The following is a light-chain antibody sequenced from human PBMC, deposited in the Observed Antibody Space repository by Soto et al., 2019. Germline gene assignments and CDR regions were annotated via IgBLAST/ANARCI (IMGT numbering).Light chain of an antibody. CDR2: GAS. CDR1: QSVISNW. V-gene: IGKV3-20*01. CDR3: QQYGSSPWT. Sequence: EIVLTQSPGTLSLSPGERATLSCRASQSVISNWLAWYQQKPGQAPTLLIHGASSRATGIPDRFSGSGSETDFTLTISRLKPEDFAVYYCQQYGSSPWTFGQGTKVEIK. J-gene: IGKJ1*01.